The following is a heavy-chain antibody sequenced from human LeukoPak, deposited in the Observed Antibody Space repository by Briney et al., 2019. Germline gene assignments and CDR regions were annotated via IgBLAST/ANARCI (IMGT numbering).Heavy chain of an antibody. J-gene: IGHJ4*02. V-gene: IGHV3-23*01. CDR3: ARDLRACGGDCSNSFDY. D-gene: IGHD2-21*02. CDR1: GFTFSSYW. Sequence: PGGSLRLSCAASGFTFSSYWMHWVRQAPGKGLEWVSAITDSGGRTYYADSVKGRFTISRDNSKNTLYLQMNSLRAEDTAVYYCARDLRACGGDCSNSFDYWGQGTLVTVSS. CDR2: ITDSGGRT.